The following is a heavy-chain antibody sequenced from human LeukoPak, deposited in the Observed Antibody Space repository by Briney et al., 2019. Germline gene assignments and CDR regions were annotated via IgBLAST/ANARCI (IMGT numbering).Heavy chain of an antibody. CDR1: GYTLTELS. D-gene: IGHD3-22*01. J-gene: IGHJ4*02. Sequence: EASVKVSCKVSGYTLTELSMHWVRQAPGKGLEWMGGFDPEDGETIYAQKFQGRVTMTEDTSTDTAYMELSSLRSEDTAVYYCATGTYYYDSSGYSYFDYWGQGTLVTVSS. CDR2: FDPEDGET. CDR3: ATGTYYYDSSGYSYFDY. V-gene: IGHV1-24*01.